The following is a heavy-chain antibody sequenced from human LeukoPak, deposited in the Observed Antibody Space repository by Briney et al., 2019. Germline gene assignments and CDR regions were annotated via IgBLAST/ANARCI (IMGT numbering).Heavy chain of an antibody. CDR1: GFTFDNYR. Sequence: PGGSLRLSCAASGFTFDNYRMSWVRQAPGKGLEWVSVIYSGGSTYYADSVKGRFTISRDNSKNTLYLQMNSLRAEDTAVYYCARDYYDSSGAGSLWGQGTLVTVSS. D-gene: IGHD3-22*01. CDR2: IYSGGST. J-gene: IGHJ4*02. V-gene: IGHV3-66*02. CDR3: ARDYYDSSGAGSL.